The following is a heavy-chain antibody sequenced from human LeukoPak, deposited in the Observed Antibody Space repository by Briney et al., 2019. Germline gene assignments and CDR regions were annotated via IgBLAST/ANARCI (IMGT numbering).Heavy chain of an antibody. D-gene: IGHD3-3*01. CDR2: IYYSGST. J-gene: IGHJ6*02. CDR3: ARGYYDFWSGYSYYYGMDV. V-gene: IGHV4-59*01. Sequence: SETLSLTCTVSGGSISSYYWSWIRQPPGKGLEWIGYIYYSGSTNYNPSLKSRVAISVDTSKDQFSPKLSSVTAADTAVYYCARGYYDFWSGYSYYYGMDVWGQGTTVTVSS. CDR1: GGSISSYY.